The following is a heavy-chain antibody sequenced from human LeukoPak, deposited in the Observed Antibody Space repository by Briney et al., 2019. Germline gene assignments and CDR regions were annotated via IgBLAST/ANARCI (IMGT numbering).Heavy chain of an antibody. D-gene: IGHD4-17*01. CDR3: ATGNRHDYGHYFDY. J-gene: IGHJ4*02. Sequence: GGSLRLSCAASGFTVSSNYMSWVRQAPGKGLEWVSVIYSGGSTYYADSVKGRFTISRDNSKNTLYLQMNSLRAEDTAVYYCATGNRHDYGHYFDYWGQGTLVTVSS. CDR1: GFTVSSNY. CDR2: IYSGGST. V-gene: IGHV3-53*01.